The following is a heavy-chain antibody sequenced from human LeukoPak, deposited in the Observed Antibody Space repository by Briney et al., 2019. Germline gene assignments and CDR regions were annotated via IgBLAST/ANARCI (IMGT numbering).Heavy chain of an antibody. J-gene: IGHJ4*02. CDR3: AREGSGYDYYYDY. CDR1: GFTFSSYW. CDR2: IKQDGSEK. V-gene: IGHV3-7*01. Sequence: AGGSLRLSCAASGFTFSSYWMSWLRQAPGKGLEWVANIKQDGSEKYYVDSVKGRFTISRDNAKNSLYLQMNSLRAEDTAVYYCAREGSGYDYYYDYWGQGTLVTVSS. D-gene: IGHD5-12*01.